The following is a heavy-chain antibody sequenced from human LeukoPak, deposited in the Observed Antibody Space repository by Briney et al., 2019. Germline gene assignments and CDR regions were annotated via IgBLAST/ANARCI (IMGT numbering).Heavy chain of an antibody. V-gene: IGHV1-8*01. D-gene: IGHD6-13*01. CDR2: MNPNSGNT. CDR3: ARGAGVAALSTLDY. Sequence: ASVKVSCKASGYTFTSYDINWVRQDTGQGLEWMGWMNPNSGNTGYAQKFQGRVTMTRNTSISTAYMELSSLRSEDTAVYYCARGAGVAALSTLDYWGQGTLVTVSS. J-gene: IGHJ4*02. CDR1: GYTFTSYD.